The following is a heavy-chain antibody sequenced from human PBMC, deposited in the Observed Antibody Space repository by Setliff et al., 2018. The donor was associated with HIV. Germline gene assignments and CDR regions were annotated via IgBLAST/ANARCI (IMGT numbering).Heavy chain of an antibody. D-gene: IGHD3-10*01. V-gene: IGHV5-51*01. CDR3: AKAGGDS. Sequence: GESLKISCKTSGYNFATYYITWVRQMPGKGLEWMGTIYPTDSDTKYNPSFQGQVSISADRSISTTYLQWSSLRASDTAMYFCAKAGGDSWGQGTLVTVSS. J-gene: IGHJ5*01. CDR1: GYNFATYY. CDR2: IYPTDSDT.